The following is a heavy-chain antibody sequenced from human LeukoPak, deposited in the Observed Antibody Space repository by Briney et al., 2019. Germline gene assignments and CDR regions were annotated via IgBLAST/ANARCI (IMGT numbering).Heavy chain of an antibody. CDR2: INPNSGGT. Sequence: ASVKVSCKASGYTFTGYYMHWVRQAPGQGLEWMGWINPNSGGTNYAQKFQGRVTMTRDTSISTVYMELSSLRSEDTAVYYCASMGDSSGYFYDAFDIWGQGTMVTVSS. J-gene: IGHJ3*02. CDR3: ASMGDSSGYFYDAFDI. D-gene: IGHD3-22*01. CDR1: GYTFTGYY. V-gene: IGHV1-2*02.